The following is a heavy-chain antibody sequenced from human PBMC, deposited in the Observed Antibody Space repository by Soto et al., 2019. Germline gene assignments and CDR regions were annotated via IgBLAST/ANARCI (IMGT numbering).Heavy chain of an antibody. J-gene: IGHJ6*03. V-gene: IGHV3-64*01. CDR3: AREIRPYDILTGYYSFGYMDV. Sequence: EVQLVESGGGLVQPGGSLRLSCAASGFTFSSYAMHWVRQAPGKGLEYVSAISSNGGSTYYANSVKGRFTISRDNSKNTLYLQMVSLRAEDMAVYYCAREIRPYDILTGYYSFGYMDVWGKGTTVTVSS. D-gene: IGHD3-9*01. CDR1: GFTFSSYA. CDR2: ISSNGGST.